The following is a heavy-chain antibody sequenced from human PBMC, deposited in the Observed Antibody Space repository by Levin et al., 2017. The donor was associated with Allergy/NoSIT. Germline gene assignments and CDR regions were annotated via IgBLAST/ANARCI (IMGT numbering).Heavy chain of an antibody. CDR1: GDSISSGDYY. V-gene: IGHV4-30-4*01. Sequence: SQTLSLTCTVSGDSISSGDYYWTWIRQPPGKGLEWIGFIYYSGSTYYNPSLESRLTISVDTSRDQFSLRLSSVTAADTALYYCARGNYYWHYFDYWGQGTLVTVSS. CDR2: IYYSGST. CDR3: ARGNYYWHYFDY. J-gene: IGHJ4*02. D-gene: IGHD3-10*01.